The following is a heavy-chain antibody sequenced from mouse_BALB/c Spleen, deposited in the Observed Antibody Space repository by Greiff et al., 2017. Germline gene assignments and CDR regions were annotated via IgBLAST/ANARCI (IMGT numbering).Heavy chain of an antibody. J-gene: IGHJ2*01. CDR2: ISSGSSTI. CDR3: ARGHYGSSYFDY. V-gene: IGHV5-17*02. Sequence: EVQLVESGGGLVQPGGSRKLSCAASGFTFSSFGMHWVRQAPEKGLEWVAYISSGSSTIYYADTVKGRFTISRDNPKNTLFLQMTSLRSEDTAMYYCARGHYGSSYFDYWGQGTTLTVSS. D-gene: IGHD1-1*01. CDR1: GFTFSSFG.